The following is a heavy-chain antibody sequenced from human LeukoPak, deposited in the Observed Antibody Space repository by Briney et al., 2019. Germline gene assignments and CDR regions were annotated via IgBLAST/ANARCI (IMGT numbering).Heavy chain of an antibody. Sequence: SSETLSLLCTVSGDSLSTSKFYWGWLPQPPLKGLEWIGSIYYSGSTYYNPSLKSRVTISIDTSKNQFCLKLSSVTAADTAVYYCSRDLYSSRTNDAFVIWGQGTVVTVSS. CDR1: GDSLSTSKFY. CDR2: IYYSGST. CDR3: SRDLYSSRTNDAFVI. V-gene: IGHV4-39*07. J-gene: IGHJ3*02. D-gene: IGHD6-13*01.